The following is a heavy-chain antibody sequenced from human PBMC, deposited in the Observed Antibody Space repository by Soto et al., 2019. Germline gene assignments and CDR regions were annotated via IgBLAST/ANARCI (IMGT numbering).Heavy chain of an antibody. Sequence: SETLSLTCAVYGGSFSGYYWSWIRQRPGKGLEWIGEINHSANTHYNPSLKSRVTISVDTSKNQFSLKLSSVTAADTAVYYCARNSYYYGSGSYYRPYYYYYYMDVWGKGTTVTVSS. CDR1: GGSFSGYY. D-gene: IGHD3-10*01. J-gene: IGHJ6*03. V-gene: IGHV4-34*01. CDR2: INHSANT. CDR3: ARNSYYYGSGSYYRPYYYYYYMDV.